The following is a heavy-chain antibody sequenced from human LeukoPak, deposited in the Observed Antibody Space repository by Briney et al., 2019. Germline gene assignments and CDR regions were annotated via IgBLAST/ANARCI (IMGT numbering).Heavy chain of an antibody. Sequence: SVKLSCKASGGTFSSYAISWVRHAPAPGLEWMGGIIPIFGTANYAQKFQGRVTITADESTSTAYMELSSLRSGDTAAYYWAVNIAARRWGWYYFSDYWGQGTLVTVSS. V-gene: IGHV1-69*13. CDR3: AVNIAARRWGWYYFSDY. CDR1: GGTFSSYA. J-gene: IGHJ4*02. D-gene: IGHD6-6*01. CDR2: IIPIFGTA.